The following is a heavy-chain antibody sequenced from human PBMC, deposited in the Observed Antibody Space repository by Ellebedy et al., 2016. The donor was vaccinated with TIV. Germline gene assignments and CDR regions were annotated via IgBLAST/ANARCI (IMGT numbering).Heavy chain of an antibody. D-gene: IGHD3-22*01. Sequence: GESLKISCAASGFTFSSYSINWVRQAPGKGLEWVSYISGSSTYTNYADSVKGRFTISRDNAKNSLYLQMNSLRDEDSAVYYCARPIGDDSSGSAFDIWGQGTVVTVSS. J-gene: IGHJ3*02. CDR2: ISGSSTYT. V-gene: IGHV3-21*05. CDR3: ARPIGDDSSGSAFDI. CDR1: GFTFSSYS.